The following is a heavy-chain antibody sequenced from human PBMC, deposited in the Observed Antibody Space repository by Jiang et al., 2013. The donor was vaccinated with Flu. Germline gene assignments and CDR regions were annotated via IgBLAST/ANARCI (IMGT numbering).Heavy chain of an antibody. CDR1: GGSISSYY. V-gene: IGHV4-59*01. D-gene: IGHD7-27*01. CDR2: LLQWEH. CDR3: ARDQHWAYYGMDV. Sequence: GSGLVKPSETLSLTCTFSGGSISSYYWTWIRQPPGKGLGVDWEYLLQWEHQLQPLLKSRVTLSVDTSKNQFSLKLNSVTAADTAVYYCARDQHWAYYGMDVWGQGT. J-gene: IGHJ6*02.